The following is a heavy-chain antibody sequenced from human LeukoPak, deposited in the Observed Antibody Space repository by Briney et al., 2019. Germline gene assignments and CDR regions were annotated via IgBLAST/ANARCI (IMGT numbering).Heavy chain of an antibody. CDR2: ISGGGETV. J-gene: IGHJ4*02. D-gene: IGHD3-22*01. CDR3: AGGGSAYSRY. CDR1: GFTFSSFE. V-gene: IGHV3-48*03. Sequence: GGSLRLSCAASGFTFSSFEMNWVRQAPGKGLEWVSYISGGGETVYYTDSVKGRFIISRDNAKNSLYLQMNSLRAEDTALYYCAGGGSAYSRYWGQGTLVTVSS.